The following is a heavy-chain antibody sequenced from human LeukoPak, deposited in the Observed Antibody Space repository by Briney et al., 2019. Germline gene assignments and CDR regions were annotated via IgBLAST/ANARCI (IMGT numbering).Heavy chain of an antibody. CDR3: AREGSGSYYMDFDY. J-gene: IGHJ4*02. V-gene: IGHV3-66*02. CDR2: IYSDGTT. CDR1: GFTVSSYY. Sequence: PGGSLRLSCAASGFTVSSYYMTWVRQAPGKGLGWVSVIYSDGTTYYADSVKGRFTISRDNLKNILYLEMNSLRTEDTAVYYCAREGSGSYYMDFDYWGRGTLVTVSS. D-gene: IGHD1-26*01.